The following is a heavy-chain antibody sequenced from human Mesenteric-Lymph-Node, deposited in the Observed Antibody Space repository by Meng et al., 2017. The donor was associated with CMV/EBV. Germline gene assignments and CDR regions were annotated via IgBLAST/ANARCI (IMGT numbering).Heavy chain of an antibody. J-gene: IGHJ6*02. V-gene: IGHV3-30*03. CDR3: ASAIRVAGNYYYGMDV. Sequence: GGSLRLSCAASGFTFSSYSMNWVRQAPGKGLEWVAVISYDGSNKYYADSVKGRFTISRDNSKNTLYLQMNSLRAEDTAVYYCASAIRVAGNYYYGMDVWGQGTTVTVSS. CDR1: GFTFSSYS. CDR2: ISYDGSNK. D-gene: IGHD6-19*01.